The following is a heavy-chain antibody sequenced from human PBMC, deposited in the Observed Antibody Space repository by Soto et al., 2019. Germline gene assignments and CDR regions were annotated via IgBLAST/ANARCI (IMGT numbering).Heavy chain of an antibody. Sequence: ASVKVSCKASGNTFTSYDINWVRQATGHGLEWMGWINPNSGNIGYAQKFQGRVTMTRDTSISTAYMELSRLRSDDTAVYYCAREYSSPAYNWFDPWGQGTLVTVSS. CDR2: INPNSGNI. D-gene: IGHD6-6*01. CDR3: AREYSSPAYNWFDP. J-gene: IGHJ5*02. CDR1: GNTFTSYD. V-gene: IGHV1-8*01.